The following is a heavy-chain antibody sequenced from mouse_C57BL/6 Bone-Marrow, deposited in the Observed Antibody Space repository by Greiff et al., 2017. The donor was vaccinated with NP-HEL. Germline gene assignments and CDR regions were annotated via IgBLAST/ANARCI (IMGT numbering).Heavy chain of an antibody. J-gene: IGHJ3*01. CDR3: THYYGSSYRGAWFAY. D-gene: IGHD1-1*01. CDR2: IRLKSDNYAT. V-gene: IGHV6-3*01. CDR1: GFTFSNYW. Sequence: EVKLVESGGGLVQPGGSMKLSCVASGFTFSNYWMNWVRQSPEKGLEWVAQIRLKSDNYATHYAESVKGRFTISRDDSKSSVYLQMNNLRAEDTGMYYCTHYYGSSYRGAWFAYWGQGTLVTVSA.